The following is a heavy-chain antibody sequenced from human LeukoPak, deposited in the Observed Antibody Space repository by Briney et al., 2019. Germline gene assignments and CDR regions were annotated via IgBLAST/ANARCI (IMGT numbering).Heavy chain of an antibody. CDR3: AKQVVAAAIGGNWFDP. J-gene: IGHJ5*02. V-gene: IGHV3-23*01. D-gene: IGHD2-2*02. Sequence: GGSLRLSCAACGFTFSSYAMSWVRQARGRGLEWVSVISGSGGSTYCADSVEGRVTISRDNSKNTLYLQMKSLRAEDTAEYYCAKQVVAAAIGGNWFDPWGQGTLVTVSS. CDR1: GFTFSSYA. CDR2: ISGSGGST.